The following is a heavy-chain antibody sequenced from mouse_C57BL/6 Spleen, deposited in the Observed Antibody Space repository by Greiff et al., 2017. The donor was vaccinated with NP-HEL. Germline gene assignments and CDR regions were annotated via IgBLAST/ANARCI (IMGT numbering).Heavy chain of an antibody. CDR3: TRSYYGSSYRYFDV. CDR2: IDPSDSYT. J-gene: IGHJ1*03. D-gene: IGHD1-1*01. CDR1: GYTFTSYW. Sequence: VQLQQPGAELVMPGASVKLSCKASGYTFTSYWMHWVKQRPGQGLEWIGEIDPSDSYTNYNQKFKGKSTLTVDKSSSTAYMQLRSLTSEDSAVYYCTRSYYGSSYRYFDVWGTGTTVTVSS. V-gene: IGHV1-69*01.